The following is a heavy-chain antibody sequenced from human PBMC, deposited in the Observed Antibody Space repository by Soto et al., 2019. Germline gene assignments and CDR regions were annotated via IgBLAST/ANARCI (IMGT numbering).Heavy chain of an antibody. J-gene: IGHJ5*02. CDR1: GGTFSSYA. Sequence: WASVKVSCKASGGTFSSYAISWVRQAPGQGLEWMGGIIPIFGTANYAQKFQGRVTITADESTSTAYMELSSLRSEDTAVYYCASPRGLTIFGAWGFDPWGQGTLVTSPQ. CDR3: ASPRGLTIFGAWGFDP. V-gene: IGHV1-69*13. CDR2: IIPIFGTA. D-gene: IGHD3-3*01.